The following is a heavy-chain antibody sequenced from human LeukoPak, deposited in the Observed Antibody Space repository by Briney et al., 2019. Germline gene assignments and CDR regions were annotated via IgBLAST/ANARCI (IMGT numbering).Heavy chain of an antibody. D-gene: IGHD3-22*01. CDR2: IYTSGST. CDR3: ARVEYYDSSGPDSYFDY. V-gene: IGHV4-4*07. J-gene: IGHJ4*02. Sequence: SETLSLTCTVSGGSISSYYWSWIRQPAGKGLEWIGRIYTSGSTNYNPSLKSRVTMSVDTSKNQFSLKLSSVTAADTAVYYCARVEYYDSSGPDSYFDYWGQGTLVTVSS. CDR1: GGSISSYY.